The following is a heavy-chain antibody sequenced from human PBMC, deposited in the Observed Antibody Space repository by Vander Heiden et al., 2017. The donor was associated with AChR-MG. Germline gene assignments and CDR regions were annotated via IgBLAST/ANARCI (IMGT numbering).Heavy chain of an antibody. CDR2: MNPSSGNT. V-gene: IGHV1-8*01. D-gene: IGHD6-13*01. CDR3: ARGEGSSWYFAIYYYGMDV. CDR1: GYTFTSHD. Sequence: QVQLVQSGAEVKKPGASVKVSCKASGYTFTSHDINWVRQASGQGLEWMGWMNPSSGNTGYAQKFQGRVTMTRNTSISTAYMELSSLRSEDTAVYYCARGEGSSWYFAIYYYGMDVWGQGTTVTVSS. J-gene: IGHJ6*02.